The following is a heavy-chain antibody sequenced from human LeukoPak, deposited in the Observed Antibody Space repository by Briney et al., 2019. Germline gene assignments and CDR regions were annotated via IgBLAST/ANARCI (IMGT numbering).Heavy chain of an antibody. J-gene: IGHJ5*02. D-gene: IGHD3-22*01. CDR2: MYYSGST. V-gene: IGHV4-30-4*01. CDR3: ARPYYYDSRIDP. CDR1: GGSISSGDYY. Sequence: PSQTLSLTCTVSGGSISSGDYYWSWIRQPPGKGLEWIGYMYYSGSTYYNPSLKSQATISVDTSKNQFSLKLSSVTAADTAVYYCARPYYYDSRIDPWGQGTLVTVSS.